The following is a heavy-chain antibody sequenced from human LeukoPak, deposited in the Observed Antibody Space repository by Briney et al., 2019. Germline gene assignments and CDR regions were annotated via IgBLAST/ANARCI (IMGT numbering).Heavy chain of an antibody. CDR3: AREGSSLVRWFDP. Sequence: GSLRLSCAASGFTFSSYAMHWVRQAPGKGLEWVAVISYDGSNKYYADSVKGRFTISRDNSKNTLYLQMNSLRAEDTAVYYCAREGSSLVRWFDPWGQGTLVTVSS. J-gene: IGHJ5*02. CDR2: ISYDGSNK. CDR1: GFTFSSYA. V-gene: IGHV3-30-3*01. D-gene: IGHD2-2*01.